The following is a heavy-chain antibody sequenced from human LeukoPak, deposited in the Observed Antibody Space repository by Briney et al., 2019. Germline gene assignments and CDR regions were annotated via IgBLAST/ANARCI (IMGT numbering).Heavy chain of an antibody. CDR1: GFTFSSYW. CDR3: ARDLRNLRYFDWLGL. V-gene: IGHV3-7*01. D-gene: IGHD3-9*01. Sequence: GGSLRLSCAASGFTFSSYWMSWVRQAPGKGLEWVANIKQDGSEKYYVDSVKGRFTISRDNAKNSLYLQMNSLRAEDTAVYYCARDLRNLRYFDWLGLWGQGPLVTVSS. CDR2: IKQDGSEK. J-gene: IGHJ4*02.